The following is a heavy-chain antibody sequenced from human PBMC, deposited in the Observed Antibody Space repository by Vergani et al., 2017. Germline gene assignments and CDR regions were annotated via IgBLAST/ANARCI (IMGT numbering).Heavy chain of an antibody. CDR1: EFILGTYW. Sequence: EMQLVESGGGLVQPGGSLRLSCTGSEFILGTYWMTWVRQAPRKGLEWVASIKQDGSEKQYVDSVKGRFTISRDNVSNLVFLEMHDLRVADTAVYYCARELVAGTKEIDYWGQGTLVTVSS. V-gene: IGHV3-7*01. CDR2: IKQDGSEK. CDR3: ARELVAGTKEIDY. J-gene: IGHJ4*02. D-gene: IGHD6-19*01.